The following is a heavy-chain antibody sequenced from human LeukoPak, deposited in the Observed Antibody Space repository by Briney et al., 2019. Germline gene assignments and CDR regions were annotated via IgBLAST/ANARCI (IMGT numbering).Heavy chain of an antibody. CDR3: ARDMGHYYGSGSLHWFDP. CDR1: GGSISSYY. V-gene: IGHV4-59*01. J-gene: IGHJ5*02. D-gene: IGHD3-10*01. Sequence: SETLSLTCTVSGGSISSYYWSWIRQPPGKGLEWIGSIYYSGSTNYDPSLKSRVTIPVDTSKNQFSLKLSSVTAADTAVYYCARDMGHYYGSGSLHWFDPWGQGTLVTVSS. CDR2: IYYSGST.